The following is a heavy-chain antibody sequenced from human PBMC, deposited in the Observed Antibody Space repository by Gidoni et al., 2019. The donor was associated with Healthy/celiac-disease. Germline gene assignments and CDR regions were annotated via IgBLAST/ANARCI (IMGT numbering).Heavy chain of an antibody. D-gene: IGHD6-13*01. CDR1: GFTFSSYA. J-gene: IGHJ4*02. CDR3: ARDPYSSSWYSPLPERGYFDY. V-gene: IGHV3-30*01. Sequence: QVQLVESGGGVVQPGRSLRLSCAASGFTFSSYAMHWVRQAPGKGLEWVAVISYDGSNKYYADSVKGRFTISRDNSKNTLYLQMNSLRAEDTAVYYCARDPYSSSWYSPLPERGYFDYWGQGTLVTVSS. CDR2: ISYDGSNK.